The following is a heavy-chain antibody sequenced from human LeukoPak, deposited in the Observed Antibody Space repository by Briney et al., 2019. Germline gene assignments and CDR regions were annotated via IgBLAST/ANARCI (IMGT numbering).Heavy chain of an antibody. Sequence: GASVKVSCKASGYTFTSYDINWVRQATGQGLEWMGWMDHNSGNTGYAQKFQGRVTMTRNTSISTAYMELSSPRSEDTAVYYCARGNSGVPAAIRFVWHAPGNWFDPWGQGTLVTVSS. J-gene: IGHJ5*02. CDR3: ARGNSGVPAAIRFVWHAPGNWFDP. CDR2: MDHNSGNT. V-gene: IGHV1-8*01. D-gene: IGHD2-2*02. CDR1: GYTFTSYD.